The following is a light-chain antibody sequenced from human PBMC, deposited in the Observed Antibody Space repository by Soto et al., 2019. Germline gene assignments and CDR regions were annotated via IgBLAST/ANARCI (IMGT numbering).Light chain of an antibody. Sequence: DFQITQSPSTLSASVGDRVTITFRASQSISSWLAWYQQKPGKAPKLLIYKASSLESGVPSRFSGSGSGTEFTLTISSLQPDDFATYYCQQYNSYSPTFGQGTKVDIK. CDR3: QQYNSYSPT. J-gene: IGKJ2*01. V-gene: IGKV1-5*03. CDR1: QSISSW. CDR2: KAS.